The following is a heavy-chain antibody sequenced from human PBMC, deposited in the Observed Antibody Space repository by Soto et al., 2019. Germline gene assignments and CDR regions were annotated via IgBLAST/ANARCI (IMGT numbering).Heavy chain of an antibody. CDR3: ARDTSSLPYYYYGMDV. Sequence: GGSLRLSCAASGFTFSSYAMHWVRQAPGKGLEWVAVISYDGSNKYYADSVKGRFTISRDNSKNTLYLQMNRLRAEDTAVYYCARDTSSLPYYYYGMDVWGQGTTVTVSS. D-gene: IGHD6-6*01. CDR1: GFTFSSYA. V-gene: IGHV3-30-3*01. CDR2: ISYDGSNK. J-gene: IGHJ6*02.